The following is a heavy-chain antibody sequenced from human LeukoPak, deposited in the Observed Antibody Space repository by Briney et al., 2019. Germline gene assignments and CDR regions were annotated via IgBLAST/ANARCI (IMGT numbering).Heavy chain of an antibody. J-gene: IGHJ4*02. Sequence: GGSLRLSCAAFGIAFDKNAMSWVRQAAGKGLEWVSTISHSGGATHYADSVKGRFTISRDNSKNTVSLQMSSLRVEDTAVYYCAIFKGKDGIKDHFDYWGQGTLVTVSS. CDR2: ISHSGGAT. D-gene: IGHD5-24*01. CDR1: GIAFDKNA. V-gene: IGHV3-23*01. CDR3: AIFKGKDGIKDHFDY.